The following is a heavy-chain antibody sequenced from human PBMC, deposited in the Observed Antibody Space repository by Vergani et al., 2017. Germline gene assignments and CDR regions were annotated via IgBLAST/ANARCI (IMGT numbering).Heavy chain of an antibody. CDR2: ISWNSGSI. Sequence: EVQLVESGGGLVQPGRSLRLSCAASGFTFDDYAMHWVRQAPGKGLEWVSGISWNSGSIGYADSVKGRFTSSRDNAKNTLYLQMNSLRAEDTAVYYCATALSTKPSDAFAIWGQGPMVTVSS. J-gene: IGHJ3*02. V-gene: IGHV3-9*01. D-gene: IGHD2-2*01. CDR1: GFTFDDYA. CDR3: ATALSTKPSDAFAI.